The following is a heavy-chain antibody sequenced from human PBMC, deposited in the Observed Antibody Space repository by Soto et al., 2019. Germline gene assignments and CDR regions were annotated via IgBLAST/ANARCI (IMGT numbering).Heavy chain of an antibody. Sequence: ASVKVSCKASGYTFTSYDINWVRQATGQGLEWMGWMNPNSGNTGYAQKFQGRVTMTRNTSISTAYMELSSLRPEDTAVYYCARYCSSTSCYLYYYGMDVWGQGTTVTVSS. J-gene: IGHJ6*02. CDR3: ARYCSSTSCYLYYYGMDV. CDR1: GYTFTSYD. CDR2: MNPNSGNT. V-gene: IGHV1-8*01. D-gene: IGHD2-2*01.